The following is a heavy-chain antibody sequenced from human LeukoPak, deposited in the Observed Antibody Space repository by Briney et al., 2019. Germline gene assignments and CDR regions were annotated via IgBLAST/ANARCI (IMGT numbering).Heavy chain of an antibody. Sequence: PGGSLRLSCAASGFTFSSYSMNWVSQAPGKGLEWVSSISSSSTYIYYADSVKGRFTISRDNAKNSVYLQMNSLRAEDTAVYYCARNRGGSYTPLDYWGQGTLVTVSS. CDR1: GFTFSSYS. D-gene: IGHD1-26*01. V-gene: IGHV3-21*01. CDR2: ISSSSTYI. CDR3: ARNRGGSYTPLDY. J-gene: IGHJ4*02.